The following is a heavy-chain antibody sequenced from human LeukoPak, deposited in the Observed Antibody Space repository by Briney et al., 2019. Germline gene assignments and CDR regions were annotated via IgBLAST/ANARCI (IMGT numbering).Heavy chain of an antibody. Sequence: GGSLRLSCAASGFTFSRYGMHWVRQAPGKGLEWVTVIWYDGSNENYADFVKGRFTISRDNSKNTLYPQMNSLRAEDTAVYYCVRNTVTDDGFDIWGQGTMVTVSP. CDR2: IWYDGSNE. CDR1: GFTFSRYG. J-gene: IGHJ3*02. CDR3: VRNTVTDDGFDI. V-gene: IGHV3-33*01. D-gene: IGHD4-17*01.